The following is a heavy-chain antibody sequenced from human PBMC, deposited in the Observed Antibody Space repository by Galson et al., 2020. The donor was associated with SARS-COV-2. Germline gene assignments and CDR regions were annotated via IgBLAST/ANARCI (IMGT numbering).Heavy chain of an antibody. J-gene: IGHJ4*02. V-gene: IGHV3-23*01. D-gene: IGHD6-19*01. CDR3: AKDRGGSGRYVDLDF. Sequence: GESLKISCAASGFTLRNYFMTWVRQVPGKGLEWVSRISDTGINTYYADSAKGRFTVSRDNSKNTVYLQLNSLRADDTALYYCAKDRGGSGRYVDLDFWGQGTLVTVSS. CDR2: ISDTGINT. CDR1: GFTLRNYF.